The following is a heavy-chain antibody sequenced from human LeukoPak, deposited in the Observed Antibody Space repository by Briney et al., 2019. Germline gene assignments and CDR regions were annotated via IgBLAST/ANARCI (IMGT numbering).Heavy chain of an antibody. CDR1: GYTFTSYG. V-gene: IGHV1-18*01. CDR2: ISAYNGNT. J-gene: IGHJ4*02. CDR3: ARSPPDYYDSSGYSPFDY. D-gene: IGHD3-22*01. Sequence: ASVKVSCKASGYTFTSYGISWVRQAPGQGLEWMGWISAYNGNTNYAQKLQGRVTMTTDTSTSTAYMELRSLRSDDTAVYYCARSPPDYYDSSGYSPFDYWGQGTLVTVSS.